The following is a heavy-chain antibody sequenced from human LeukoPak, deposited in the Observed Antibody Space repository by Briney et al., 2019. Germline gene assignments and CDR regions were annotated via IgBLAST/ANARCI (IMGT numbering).Heavy chain of an antibody. CDR3: AKGDAWRHWDAFDI. CDR2: ISYDGSNK. J-gene: IGHJ3*02. CDR1: GFTFSSYG. D-gene: IGHD5-12*01. Sequence: GGSLRLSCAASGFTFSSYGMHWVRQAPGKGLEWVAVISYDGSNKYYADSVKGRFTISRDNSKNTLYLQMNSLRAEDTAVYYCAKGDAWRHWDAFDIWGQGTMVTVSS. V-gene: IGHV3-30*18.